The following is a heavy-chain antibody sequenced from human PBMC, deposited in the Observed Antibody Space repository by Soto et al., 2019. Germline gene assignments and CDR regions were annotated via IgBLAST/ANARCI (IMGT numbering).Heavy chain of an antibody. D-gene: IGHD6-13*01. J-gene: IGHJ3*02. Sequence: SVKVSCKASGYTFTNYYLHWVRQAPGQGLEWMGVMHPSGDSTTSALKFQGRVTMTSDTSTSTVSMELSSLRSEDTGVYYCARVGSSGWYDAFDIWGQGTMVTVSS. CDR1: GYTFTNYY. CDR2: MHPSGDST. V-gene: IGHV1-46*03. CDR3: ARVGSSGWYDAFDI.